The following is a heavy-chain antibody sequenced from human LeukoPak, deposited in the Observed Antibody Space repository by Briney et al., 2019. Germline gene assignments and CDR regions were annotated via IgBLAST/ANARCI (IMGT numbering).Heavy chain of an antibody. V-gene: IGHV4-34*01. CDR3: ARSHIVAWGAYFDY. D-gene: IGHD5-12*01. Sequence: PSETLSLTCAVYGGSFSGYYWGWIRQPPGKGLEWIGEINHSGSTNYNPSLKSRVTISVDTSKNQFSLKLSSVTAADTAVYYCARSHIVAWGAYFDYWGQGTLVTVSS. CDR2: INHSGST. CDR1: GGSFSGYY. J-gene: IGHJ4*02.